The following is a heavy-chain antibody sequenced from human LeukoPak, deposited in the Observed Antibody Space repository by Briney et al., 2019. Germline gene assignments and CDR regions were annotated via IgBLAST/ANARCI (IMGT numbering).Heavy chain of an antibody. V-gene: IGHV1-8*01. D-gene: IGHD1-26*01. CDR3: ARGLRGEILQTGY. CDR2: MSPNSGNA. J-gene: IGHJ4*02. Sequence: ASVTVSCEASGYTFTNHDINWVRQATGQGLEWMGWMSPNSGNAGYAQKFQGRVTMTRDTSINTAYMELSSLRSEDTAVYYCARGLRGEILQTGYWGQGTLVTVSS. CDR1: GYTFTNHD.